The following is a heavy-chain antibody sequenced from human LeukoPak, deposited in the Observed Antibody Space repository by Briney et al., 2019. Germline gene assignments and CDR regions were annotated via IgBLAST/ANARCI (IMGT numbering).Heavy chain of an antibody. CDR2: MYYSGST. Sequence: SETLSLTCTVSGGFISSYYWSWIRQPPGKGLEWIGYMYYSGSTNYNPSLKSRVTISVDTSKNQFSLKLSSVTAADTAVYYCARGPGGDYYDSSGYNDYWGQGTLVTVSS. J-gene: IGHJ4*02. D-gene: IGHD3-22*01. CDR3: ARGPGGDYYDSSGYNDY. CDR1: GGFISSYY. V-gene: IGHV4-59*01.